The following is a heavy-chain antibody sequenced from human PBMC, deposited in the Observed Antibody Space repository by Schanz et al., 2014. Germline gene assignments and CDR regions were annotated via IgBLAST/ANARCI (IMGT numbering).Heavy chain of an antibody. CDR2: ISAYNGNT. V-gene: IGHV1-18*01. CDR1: GYIFINSG. D-gene: IGHD3-3*01. J-gene: IGHJ4*02. CDR3: ARDRRFFDRDDLYYFDS. Sequence: QIQLVQSGPEVKKPGATVKVSCKASGYIFINSGISWVRQAPGQGLEWMGWISAYNGNTKYPQKFQGRVTMTTDTSTSTAYMALTDLRSDDTAVYYCARDRRFFDRDDLYYFDSWGQGTLXTVSS.